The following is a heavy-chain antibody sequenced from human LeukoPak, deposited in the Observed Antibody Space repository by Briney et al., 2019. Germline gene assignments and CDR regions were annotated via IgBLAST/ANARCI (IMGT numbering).Heavy chain of an antibody. D-gene: IGHD3-22*01. Sequence: SETLSLTCTVSGGSISSYYWSWIRQPPGKGLEWIGYIYYSGSTNYNLSLKSRVTISVDTSKNQFSLKLSSVTAADTAVYYCARYYYDSSGYYGGFDYRGQGTLVTVSS. V-gene: IGHV4-59*01. J-gene: IGHJ4*02. CDR3: ARYYYDSSGYYGGFDY. CDR2: IYYSGST. CDR1: GGSISSYY.